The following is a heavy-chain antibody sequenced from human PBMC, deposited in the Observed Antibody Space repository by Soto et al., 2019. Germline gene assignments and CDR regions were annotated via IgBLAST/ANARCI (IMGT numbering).Heavy chain of an antibody. D-gene: IGHD3-3*01. CDR1: GFTFSSYW. CDR3: ARSYYDFWSGYPDV. CDR2: IKQDGSEK. J-gene: IGHJ6*04. Sequence: SGGSLRLSCAASGFTFSSYWMSWVRQAPGKGLEWVANIKQDGSEKYYVDSVKGRFTISRDNAKNSLYLQMNSLRAEDTAVYYCARSYYDFWSGYPDVWGKGTTVTVSS. V-gene: IGHV3-7*01.